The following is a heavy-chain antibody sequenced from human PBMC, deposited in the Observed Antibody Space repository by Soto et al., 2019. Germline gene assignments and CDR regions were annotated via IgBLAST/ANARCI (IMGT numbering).Heavy chain of an antibody. CDR2: TYSGGST. CDR1: GFTVSSNY. CDR3: ARDAFGGVIVTHTPDY. D-gene: IGHD3-16*02. Sequence: PGGSLRLSCAASGFTVSSNYMSWVRQAPGKGPEWVSVTYSGGSTYYADSVKGRFTISRDNSKNTLYLQMNSLRAEDTAVYYCARDAFGGVIVTHTPDYWGQGTLVTVSS. J-gene: IGHJ4*02. V-gene: IGHV3-66*01.